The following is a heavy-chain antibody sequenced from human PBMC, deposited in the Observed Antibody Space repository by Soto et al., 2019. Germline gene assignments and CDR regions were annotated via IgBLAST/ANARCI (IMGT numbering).Heavy chain of an antibody. CDR2: INAGDGNT. CDR1: GYTFTSYA. J-gene: IGHJ6*02. Sequence: ASVKVSCKASGYTFTSYAMHWVRQAPGQRLEWMGWINAGDGNTKYSQKFQGRVTITRDTSASTAYMELSSLRSEDTAVYYCARSPTPELRLGLYYYGMDVWGQGTTVTVSS. CDR3: ARSPTPELRLGLYYYGMDV. V-gene: IGHV1-3*01. D-gene: IGHD1-7*01.